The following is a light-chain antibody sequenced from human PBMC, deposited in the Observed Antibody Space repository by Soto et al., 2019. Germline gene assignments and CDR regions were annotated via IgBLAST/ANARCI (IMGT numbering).Light chain of an antibody. CDR1: QSVNSR. J-gene: IGKJ1*01. Sequence: EIVMTQSPATLSVSPGERATLSCRASQSVNSRLAWYQQKPGQAPRLLIYGASTRAPGVPARFSGSGSGTEFSLTISSLQSEESAVYYCQHYDASWTFGRGTKVEIE. CDR2: GAS. V-gene: IGKV3-15*01. CDR3: QHYDASWT.